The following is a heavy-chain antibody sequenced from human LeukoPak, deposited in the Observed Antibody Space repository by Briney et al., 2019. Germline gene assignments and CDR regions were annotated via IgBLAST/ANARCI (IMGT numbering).Heavy chain of an antibody. V-gene: IGHV4-59*12. Sequence: SETLSLTCTVSGGSISSYYWSWIRQHPGKGLEWIGYIYYSGSTYYNPSLKSRVTMSVDTSKNQFSLKLSSVTAADTAVYYCAKYIAAAGTSYYGMDVWGQGTTVTVSS. CDR2: IYYSGST. D-gene: IGHD6-13*01. CDR1: GGSISSYY. CDR3: AKYIAAAGTSYYGMDV. J-gene: IGHJ6*02.